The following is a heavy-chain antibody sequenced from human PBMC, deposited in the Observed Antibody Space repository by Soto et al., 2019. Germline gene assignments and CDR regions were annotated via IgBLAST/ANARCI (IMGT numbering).Heavy chain of an antibody. CDR2: IFSDDAK. CDR3: AREYCGSECYNDAFHI. D-gene: IGHD2-21*01. Sequence: QVTLKESGPVLVKPTETLTLTCTVSGFSFSDARMGVSWIRQPPGKALEWLAHIFSDDAKSYSTSLKSRLTISKDTSTNQVVLTMTNVDPADTATYFCAREYCGSECYNDAFHIWGLGTMVTVSS. J-gene: IGHJ3*02. V-gene: IGHV2-26*01. CDR1: GFSFSDARMG.